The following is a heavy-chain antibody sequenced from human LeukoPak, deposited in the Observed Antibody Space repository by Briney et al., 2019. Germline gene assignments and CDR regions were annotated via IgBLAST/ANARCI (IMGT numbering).Heavy chain of an antibody. D-gene: IGHD3-22*01. J-gene: IGHJ4*02. V-gene: IGHV3-23*01. CDR3: AKFDDSSGYYRY. Sequence: GGSLRHSSAASGFTFSSYVMSWVRQAPGKGLEWVSAICGRGGSTYYADSVKGRFTLSRDNSKNTLYLQMNSLRAEDTAVYYCAKFDDSSGYYRYWGQGTLVTVSS. CDR2: ICGRGGST. CDR1: GFTFSSYV.